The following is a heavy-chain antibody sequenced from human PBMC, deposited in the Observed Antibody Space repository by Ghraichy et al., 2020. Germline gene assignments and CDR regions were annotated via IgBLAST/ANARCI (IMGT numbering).Heavy chain of an antibody. CDR2: IYSGGST. CDR3: ACTQYDSGSC. CDR1: GFTVSNNF. D-gene: IGHD3-10*01. J-gene: IGHJ4*02. V-gene: IGHV3-53*05. Sequence: LSLTCAASGFTVSNNFMNWVRQAPGKGLEWVSPIYSGGSTHYADSVKGRFTISRDNSKNTLFLQMNSLRIEDTAVYYCACTQYDSGSCWGQGTLVTVSS.